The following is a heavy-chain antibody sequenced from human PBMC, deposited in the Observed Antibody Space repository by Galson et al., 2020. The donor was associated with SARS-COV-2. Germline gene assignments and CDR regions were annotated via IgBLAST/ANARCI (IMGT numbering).Heavy chain of an antibody. CDR3: ARLDRPVPGSYFDF. J-gene: IGHJ4*02. Sequence: ASVKVSCTASGYNFKMNTVTWVRQAPGQGLEWMGWITTYNGNTRYAQKLQGRVTMSTDTSTNTAYMELRSLTSDDSGVYYCARLDRPVPGSYFDFWGQGTLVTVSS. CDR2: ITTYNGNT. CDR1: GYNFKMNT. D-gene: IGHD6-19*01. V-gene: IGHV1-18*04.